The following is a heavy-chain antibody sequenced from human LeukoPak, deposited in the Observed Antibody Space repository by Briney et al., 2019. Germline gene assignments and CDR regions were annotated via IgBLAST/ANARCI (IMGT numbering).Heavy chain of an antibody. V-gene: IGHV3-23*01. Sequence: GGSLRLSCAASGFTFSSYAMSWVRQAPGKGLEWVSAISGSGGSTYYADSVKGRFTVSRDNSKNTLYLQMNSLRAEDTAVYYCAKVTEYYYGFDYWGQGTLVTVSS. CDR3: AKVTEYYYGFDY. D-gene: IGHD3-10*01. CDR1: GFTFSSYA. CDR2: ISGSGGST. J-gene: IGHJ4*02.